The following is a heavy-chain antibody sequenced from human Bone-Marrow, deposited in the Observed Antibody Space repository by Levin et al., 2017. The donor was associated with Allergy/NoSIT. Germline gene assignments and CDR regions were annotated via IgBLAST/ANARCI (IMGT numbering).Heavy chain of an antibody. V-gene: IGHV3-23*01. Sequence: GGSLRLTCAASGFTFKTYAMNWVRQAPGKGLEWVSTISSSGGHRFYADSVKGRFTISRDESKTTLYLQMNGLRAEDTAIYYCAADYYADYSFDYWGQGTLVTVSS. D-gene: IGHD4-17*01. CDR3: AADYYADYSFDY. CDR1: GFTFKTYA. J-gene: IGHJ4*02. CDR2: ISSSGGHR.